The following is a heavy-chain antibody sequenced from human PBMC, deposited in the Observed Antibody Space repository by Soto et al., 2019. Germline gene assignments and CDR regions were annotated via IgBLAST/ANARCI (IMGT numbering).Heavy chain of an antibody. J-gene: IGHJ5*02. CDR3: ERGTNSFEP. Sequence: SETLSLTCTVSGGSISSGGYYWSWIRHQPGKGLEWIGYIYYSGRTYYNPSLKSRVTISVDTDKNQFSLKLSSVTAADTAVYYCERGTNSFEPWGQGTLVTVSS. CDR1: GGSISSGGYY. CDR2: IYYSGRT. V-gene: IGHV4-31*03.